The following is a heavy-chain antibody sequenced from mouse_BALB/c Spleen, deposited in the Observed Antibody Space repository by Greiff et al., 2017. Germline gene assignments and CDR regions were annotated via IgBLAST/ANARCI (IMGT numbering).Heavy chain of an antibody. V-gene: IGHV14-3*02. D-gene: IGHD1-1*01. Sequence: VQLQQSGAELVKPGASVKLSCTASGFNIKDTYMHWVKQRPEQGLEWIGRIDPANGNTKYDPKFQGKATITADTSSNTAYLQLSSLTSEDTAVYYCAFTTVVGYYAMDYWGQGTSVTGSS. CDR2: IDPANGNT. CDR3: AFTTVVGYYAMDY. J-gene: IGHJ4*01. CDR1: GFNIKDTY.